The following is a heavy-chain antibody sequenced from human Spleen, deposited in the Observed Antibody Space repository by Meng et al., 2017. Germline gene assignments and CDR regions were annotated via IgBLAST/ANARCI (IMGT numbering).Heavy chain of an antibody. J-gene: IGHJ3*01. CDR2: IGGGRYDT. CDR1: GFSFSSYA. V-gene: IGHV3-23*01. D-gene: IGHD1-20*01. CDR3: AKDREAYNSIWDAFDL. Sequence: GESLKISCAASGFSFSSYAMNWVRQAPGQGLAWVSGIGGGRYDTYYADSVKGRFTISRDDSKNLLYLQMNSLRVDDTAIYYCAKDREAYNSIWDAFDLWGQGTMVTVSS.